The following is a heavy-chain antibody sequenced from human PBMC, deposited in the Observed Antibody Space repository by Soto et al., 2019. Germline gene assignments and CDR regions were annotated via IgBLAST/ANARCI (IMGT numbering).Heavy chain of an antibody. CDR3: AKNQERELPRVIDF. CDR2: MSGSSSTT. CDR1: GLTFSNYA. V-gene: IGHV3-23*01. D-gene: IGHD1-7*01. Sequence: GGSLRLSCATSGLTFSNYAMSWVRQAPGGGLEWVSSMSGSSSTTYYADSVRGRFTISRDRSKNTLYLQMSSLRAGDTALYYCAKNQERELPRVIDFWGQGTLVTVSS. J-gene: IGHJ4*02.